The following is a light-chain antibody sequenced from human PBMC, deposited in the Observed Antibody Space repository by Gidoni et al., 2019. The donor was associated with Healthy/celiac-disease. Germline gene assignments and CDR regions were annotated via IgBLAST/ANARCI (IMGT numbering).Light chain of an antibody. CDR1: QSISSY. J-gene: IGKJ4*01. Sequence: DIQMTQSPSSLSASVGDRVTITCRASQSISSYLNWYQQKPGKAPKLLIYAASSLQSGVPSRFSGSGSGTDCNLTISSLQPEDFATYYCQQSYSTPLTFGGGTKVEIK. CDR2: AAS. V-gene: IGKV1-39*01. CDR3: QQSYSTPLT.